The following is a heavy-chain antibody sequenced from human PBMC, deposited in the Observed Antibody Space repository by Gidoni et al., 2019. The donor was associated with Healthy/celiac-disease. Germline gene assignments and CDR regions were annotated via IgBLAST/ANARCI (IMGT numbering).Heavy chain of an antibody. CDR3: ARDWGRENSYQLLYGAFDI. V-gene: IGHV3-21*01. CDR1: GFTFSSYS. D-gene: IGHD2-2*02. J-gene: IGHJ3*02. Sequence: EVQLVESGGGLVKPGGSLRLSCAASGFTFSSYSMTWVRQAPGKGLEWVSSISSSSSYIYYADSVKGRFTISRDNAKNSLYLQMNSLRAEDTAVYYCARDWGRENSYQLLYGAFDIWGQGTMVTVSS. CDR2: ISSSSSYI.